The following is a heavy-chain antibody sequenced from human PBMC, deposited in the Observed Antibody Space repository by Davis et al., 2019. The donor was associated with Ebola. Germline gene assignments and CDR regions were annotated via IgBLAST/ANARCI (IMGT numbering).Heavy chain of an antibody. CDR3: ARHGYDFWSGYPTYGMDV. Sequence: PSETLSLTCTVSGGSVSSGSYYWSWIRQPPGKGLEWIGYIYYSGSTNYNPSLKSRVTISVDTSKNQFSLKLSSVTAADTAVYYCARHGYDFWSGYPTYGMDVWGQGTTVTVSS. D-gene: IGHD3-3*01. CDR2: IYYSGST. V-gene: IGHV4-61*01. CDR1: GGSVSSGSYY. J-gene: IGHJ6*02.